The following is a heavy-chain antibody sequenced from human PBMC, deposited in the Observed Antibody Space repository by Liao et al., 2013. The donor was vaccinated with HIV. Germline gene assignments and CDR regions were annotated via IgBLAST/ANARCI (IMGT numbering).Heavy chain of an antibody. V-gene: IGHV4-30-4*08. J-gene: IGHJ4*02. CDR3: ARGRTVATTPLAY. Sequence: QVQLQESGPGLVKPSQTLSLTCTVSGGSITSGDYYWSWIRQPPGKGLEWLGEVTHSGGTNLSPSLKNRLTISVDTSKNQVSLKLDSLTAADTAIYYCARGRTVATTPLAYWGQGTLVTVSS. CDR2: VTHSGGT. CDR1: GGSITSGDYY. D-gene: IGHD5-12*01.